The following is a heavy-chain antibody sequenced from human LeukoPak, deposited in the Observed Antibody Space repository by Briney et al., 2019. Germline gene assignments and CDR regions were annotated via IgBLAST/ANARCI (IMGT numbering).Heavy chain of an antibody. CDR3: AREAVTTSNFDY. V-gene: IGHV1-69*13. Sequence: SVKVSCKASEYTFSDFFVHWVRQAPGQGLEWMGGIIPIFGTANYAQKFQGRVTITADESTSTAYMELSSLRSEDTAVYYCAREAVTTSNFDYWGQGTLVTVSS. J-gene: IGHJ4*02. D-gene: IGHD4-17*01. CDR1: EYTFSDFF. CDR2: IIPIFGTA.